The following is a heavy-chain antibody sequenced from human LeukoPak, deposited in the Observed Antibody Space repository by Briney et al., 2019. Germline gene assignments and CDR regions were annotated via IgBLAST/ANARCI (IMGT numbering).Heavy chain of an antibody. J-gene: IGHJ4*02. CDR1: GFTFSSYW. CDR3: ARDNWNYDHYFDY. CDR2: IKQDGSEK. Sequence: PGGSLRLSCAASGFTFSSYWMSWVRQAPGKGLEWVANIKQDGSEKYYVDSVKGRFTISRDNAKNSLYLQMNSLRAEDTAVYYCARDNWNYDHYFDYWGQGILVTVSS. V-gene: IGHV3-7*01. D-gene: IGHD1-7*01.